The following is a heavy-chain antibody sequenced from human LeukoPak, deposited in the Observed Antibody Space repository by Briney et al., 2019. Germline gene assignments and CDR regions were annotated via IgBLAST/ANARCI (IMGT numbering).Heavy chain of an antibody. V-gene: IGHV3-30*02. D-gene: IGHD2-15*01. CDR2: IRYDGSNK. J-gene: IGHJ4*02. CDR3: AKDRPYCSGGSCYSGFFDY. Sequence: GGSLRLSCAASGFTFSSYGMHWVRQAPGKGLEWVAFIRYDGSNKYYADSVKGRFTISRDNSKNTLYLQMNSLRAEDTAVYYCAKDRPYCSGGSCYSGFFDYWGQGTLVTVSS. CDR1: GFTFSSYG.